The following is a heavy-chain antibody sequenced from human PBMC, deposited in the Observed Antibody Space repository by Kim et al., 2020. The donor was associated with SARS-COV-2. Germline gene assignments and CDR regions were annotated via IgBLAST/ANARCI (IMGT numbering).Heavy chain of an antibody. J-gene: IGHJ5*02. V-gene: IGHV4-39*07. CDR3: ARDPQLVRGVIIASNWFDP. D-gene: IGHD3-10*01. CDR1: GGSISSSSYY. CDR2: IYYSGST. Sequence: SETLSLTCTVSGGSISSSSYYWGWIRQPPGKGLEWIGSIYYSGSTYYNPSLKSRVTISVDTSKNQFSLKLSSVTAADTAVYYCARDPQLVRGVIIASNWFDPWGQGTLVTVSS.